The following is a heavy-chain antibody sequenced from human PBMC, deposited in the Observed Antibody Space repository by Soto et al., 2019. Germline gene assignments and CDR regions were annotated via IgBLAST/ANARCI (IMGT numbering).Heavy chain of an antibody. J-gene: IGHJ6*02. CDR3: ASPLVGGNYYYYGMDV. CDR2: IIPIFGTA. CDR1: GGTFSSYA. Sequence: QVQLVQSGAEVKKPGSSVKVSCKASGGTFSSYAISWVRQAPGQGLEWMGGIIPIFGTANYAQKFQGRVTITADESTSTAYMELSSLRSEDTAVYYCASPLVGGNYYYYGMDVWGHGTTVTVSS. V-gene: IGHV1-69*01. D-gene: IGHD2-15*01.